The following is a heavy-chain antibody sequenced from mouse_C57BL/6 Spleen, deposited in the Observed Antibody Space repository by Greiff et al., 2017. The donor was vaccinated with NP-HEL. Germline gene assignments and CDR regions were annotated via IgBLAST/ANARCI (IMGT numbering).Heavy chain of an antibody. V-gene: IGHV1-19*01. CDR3: ARRGDNYYGSSSYAMDY. CDR1: GYTFTDYY. Sequence: VQLQQSGPVLVKPGASVKMSCKASGYTFTDYYMNWVKQSHGKSLEWIGVINPYNGGTSYNQKFKGKATLTVDKSSSTAYMELNSLTSEDSAVYYCARRGDNYYGSSSYAMDYWGQGTSVTVSS. CDR2: INPYNGGT. J-gene: IGHJ4*01. D-gene: IGHD1-1*01.